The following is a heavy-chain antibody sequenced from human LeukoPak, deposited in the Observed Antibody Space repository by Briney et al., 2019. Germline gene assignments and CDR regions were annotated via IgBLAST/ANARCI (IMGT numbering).Heavy chain of an antibody. V-gene: IGHV3-33*08. CDR3: ANNFDY. CDR2: IWHDGSNK. Sequence: PGGSLRLSCAASGFTFSSYWMHWVRQAPGKGLEWVAVIWHDGSNKYYADSVKGRFTISRDNSKNMLYLQMNSLRAEDTAVYYCANNFDYWGQGTLVTVSS. D-gene: IGHD5-24*01. J-gene: IGHJ4*02. CDR1: GFTFSSYW.